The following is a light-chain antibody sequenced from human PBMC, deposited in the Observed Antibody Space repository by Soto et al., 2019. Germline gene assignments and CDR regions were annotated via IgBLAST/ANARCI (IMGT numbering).Light chain of an antibody. Sequence: DIQMTQSPSTLSASVGDRVTITCRASENISRWLAWYQQKPGKAPKVLIYEASSLSSGVPSRFGGSGSGTEFPLNISGGQPDDFSTYYFQQYNCYSPFTFGPGDKLDIK. CDR1: ENISRW. CDR2: EAS. J-gene: IGKJ2*01. V-gene: IGKV1-5*01. CDR3: QQYNCYSPFT.